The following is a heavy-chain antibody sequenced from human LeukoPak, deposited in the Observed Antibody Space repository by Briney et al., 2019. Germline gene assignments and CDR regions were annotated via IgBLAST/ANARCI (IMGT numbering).Heavy chain of an antibody. CDR1: GFTFSSYA. CDR3: ARDNGYDTSGLRFDH. D-gene: IGHD3-22*01. Sequence: PGGSLRLSCAASGFTFSSYAMYWVRQAPGKGLEWVSGLSAGGDFTYYADSVKGRFTISRDNSKSTLYLQMNGLRAEDTAVYYCARDNGYDTSGLRFDHLGQGSLVTVSA. V-gene: IGHV3-23*01. CDR2: LSAGGDFT. J-gene: IGHJ4*02.